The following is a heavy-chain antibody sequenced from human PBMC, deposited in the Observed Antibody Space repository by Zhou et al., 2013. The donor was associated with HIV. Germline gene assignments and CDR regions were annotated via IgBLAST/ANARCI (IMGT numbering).Heavy chain of an antibody. Sequence: QVHLVQSGPEVKKPGSSVKVSCRTSGGAFSNYAITWVRQAPGQGLEWMGRVVPSLGTANYAQKFQGRVTITADKFTSTAYMDLISLRSEDTAVYYCARGYYYDSSGYAFDLWGQGTMVTVSS. CDR3: ARGYYYDSSGYAFDL. D-gene: IGHD3-22*01. CDR2: VVPSLGTA. CDR1: GGAFSNYA. J-gene: IGHJ3*01. V-gene: IGHV1-69*14.